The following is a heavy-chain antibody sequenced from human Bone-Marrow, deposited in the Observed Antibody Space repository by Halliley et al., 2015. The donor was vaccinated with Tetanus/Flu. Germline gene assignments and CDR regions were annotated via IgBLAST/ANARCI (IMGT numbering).Heavy chain of an antibody. J-gene: IGHJ3*02. V-gene: IGHV3-15*01. CDR1: GFTFSSYV. Sequence: SLRLSCAASGFTFSSYVMNWVRQAPGKGLEWVGRIKSNTDGGTADYAAPVKGRFTISRDDSINTLYLQMDSLKTEDTAVYHCTTDRGSTIHDAFDIWDQGTMVTVSS. CDR2: IKSNTDGGTA. D-gene: IGHD1-26*01. CDR3: TTDRGSTIHDAFDI.